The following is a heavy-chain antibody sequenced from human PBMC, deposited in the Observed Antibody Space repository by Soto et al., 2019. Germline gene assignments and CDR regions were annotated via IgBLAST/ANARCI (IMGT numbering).Heavy chain of an antibody. CDR1: GGSISSYY. D-gene: IGHD5-12*01. V-gene: IGHV4-59*01. CDR3: ARAGSGYGDAFDM. CDR2: IYYSGST. Sequence: SETLSLTCTVSGGSISSYYWSWIRQPPGKGLEWIGYIYYSGSTNYNPSLKSRVTISVDTSKNQFSLKLSSVTAADTAVYYCARAGSGYGDAFDMWGQGTMVTVSS. J-gene: IGHJ3*02.